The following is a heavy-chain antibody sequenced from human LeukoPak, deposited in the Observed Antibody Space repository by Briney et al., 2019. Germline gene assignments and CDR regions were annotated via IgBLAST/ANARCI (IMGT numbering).Heavy chain of an antibody. Sequence: ASVKVSCKASGYTFTDYYIHWVRQAPGQGLEWMGWINPNSGGTKYAQKFQGRVTMTRDTSISTAYMELSRLSSDDSAVYYCARDLDYYDSNYYYYGAFDIWGQGTMVTVSS. CDR1: GYTFTDYY. V-gene: IGHV1-2*02. J-gene: IGHJ3*02. CDR3: ARDLDYYDSNYYYYGAFDI. D-gene: IGHD3-22*01. CDR2: INPNSGGT.